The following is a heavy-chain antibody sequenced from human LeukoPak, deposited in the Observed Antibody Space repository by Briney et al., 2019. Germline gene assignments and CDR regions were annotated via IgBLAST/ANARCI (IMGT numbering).Heavy chain of an antibody. J-gene: IGHJ6*02. CDR2: ISYDGSNK. CDR1: GFTFSSYA. CDR3: VVTADEYYYYGMDV. D-gene: IGHD2-21*02. Sequence: PGGSLRLSCAASGFTFSSYAMHWVRQAPGKGLEWVAVISYDGSNKYYADSVKGRFTISRDNSKNTLYLQMNSLRAEDTAVYYCVVTADEYYYYGMDVWGQGTTVTVSS. V-gene: IGHV3-30-3*01.